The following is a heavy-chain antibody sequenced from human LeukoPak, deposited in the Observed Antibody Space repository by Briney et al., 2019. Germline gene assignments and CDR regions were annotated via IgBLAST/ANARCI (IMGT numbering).Heavy chain of an antibody. D-gene: IGHD3-3*01. CDR2: ISRDGRTT. J-gene: IGHJ4*02. CDR3: ARDKYRVTTDSFDY. V-gene: IGHV3-74*01. CDR1: GFTFSSYW. Sequence: GWSLRLSCAASGFTFSSYWLHWVRQAPGKGLVWVSRISRDGRTTTYAGSVKGRFTISRDNAKNSLYLQMNSLRDEDTAVYYCARDKYRVTTDSFDYWGQGTLVTVSS.